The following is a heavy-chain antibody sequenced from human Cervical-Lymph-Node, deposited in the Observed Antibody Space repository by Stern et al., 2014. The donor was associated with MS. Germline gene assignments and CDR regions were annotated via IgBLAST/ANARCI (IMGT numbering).Heavy chain of an antibody. J-gene: IGHJ5*02. CDR1: GG. Sequence: VQLVQSGAEVKKPGSSVKVSCKASGGISWVRQAPGQGLEYIRGVVPFTVPSHYAQNFQGRVPITADTSTNTDYLELSSLKSDDTAIYYCARGGGDNWFDPWGQGTLVTVSS. V-gene: IGHV1-69*06. CDR2: VVPFTVPS. CDR3: ARGGGDNWFDP. D-gene: IGHD3-16*01.